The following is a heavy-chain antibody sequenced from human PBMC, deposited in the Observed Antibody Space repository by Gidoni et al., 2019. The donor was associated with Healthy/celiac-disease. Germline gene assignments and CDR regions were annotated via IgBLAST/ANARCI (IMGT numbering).Heavy chain of an antibody. D-gene: IGHD6-6*01. CDR3: ATTYSNSSEVNY. CDR1: DGPISSSSYY. Sequence: QLQLQESAPGLVKPSETLSLTCPVSDGPISSSSYYWGWIRQPPGKGLEWIVSIYYSGSTYYNPSLKSRVTISVDTSKNQFSLKLSSVTAADTAVYYCATTYSNSSEVNYWVQGTLVTVSS. J-gene: IGHJ4*02. CDR2: IYYSGST. V-gene: IGHV4-39*01.